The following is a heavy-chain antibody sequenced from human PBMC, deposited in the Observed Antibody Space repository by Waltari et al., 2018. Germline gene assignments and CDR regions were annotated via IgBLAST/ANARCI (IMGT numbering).Heavy chain of an antibody. Sequence: QLQLGPSGYELKVPGAYVKVFCNMSGYTLSTYAMNRLQQAPGHGVQWMGWINAKTGNPIYAQGSTGRFVFSLDTSACTAYLQINSLEAADTAVYYCAAGLDYLSSYFDPWGQGTLVTVSS. V-gene: IGHV7-4-1*02. CDR3: AAGLDYLSSYFDP. J-gene: IGHJ5*02. CDR2: INAKTGNP. D-gene: IGHD4-17*01. CDR1: GYTLSTYA.